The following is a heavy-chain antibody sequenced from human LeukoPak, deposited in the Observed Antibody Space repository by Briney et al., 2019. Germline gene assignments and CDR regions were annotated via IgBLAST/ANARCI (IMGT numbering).Heavy chain of an antibody. CDR2: INPNSGGT. V-gene: IGHV1-2*02. CDR1: GYTFTVYY. D-gene: IGHD2-8*02. Sequence: ASVTVSFKASGYTFTVYYMHWVRQAPGQGREWMGWINPNSGGTNYAQKFQGRVTMTRDTSISTAYMELSRLRSDDTAVYYCARDLYGSLGYWGQGTLVTVSS. J-gene: IGHJ4*02. CDR3: ARDLYGSLGY.